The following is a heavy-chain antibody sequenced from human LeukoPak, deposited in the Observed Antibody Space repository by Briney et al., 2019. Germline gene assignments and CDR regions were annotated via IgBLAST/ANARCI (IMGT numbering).Heavy chain of an antibody. Sequence: ASVKVSCKASGYTFTSYGISWVRQAPGQGLEWMGWISAYNGNTNYAQKLQGRVTMTTDTSTSTAYMELRSLRSDDTAVYYCASSAAGIHAFDIWGQGTMVTVSS. CDR3: ASSAAGIHAFDI. V-gene: IGHV1-18*01. CDR1: GYTFTSYG. CDR2: ISAYNGNT. J-gene: IGHJ3*02. D-gene: IGHD6-13*01.